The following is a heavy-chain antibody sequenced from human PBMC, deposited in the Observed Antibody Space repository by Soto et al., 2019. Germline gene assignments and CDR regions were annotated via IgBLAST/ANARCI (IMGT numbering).Heavy chain of an antibody. CDR1: GFTFSSYG. V-gene: IGHV3-33*01. Sequence: GGSLRLSCAASGFTFSSYGMHWVRQDPGKGLEWVAVIWYDGSNKYYADSVKGRFTISRDNSKNTLHLQMNSLRAEDTAVYYCARGRLGIAAAGYYYGMDVWGQGTTVTVSS. D-gene: IGHD6-13*01. CDR2: IWYDGSNK. J-gene: IGHJ6*02. CDR3: ARGRLGIAAAGYYYGMDV.